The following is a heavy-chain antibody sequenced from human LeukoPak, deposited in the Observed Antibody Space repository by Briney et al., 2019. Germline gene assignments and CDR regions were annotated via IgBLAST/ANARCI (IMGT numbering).Heavy chain of an antibody. CDR1: GGSFSGYY. V-gene: IGHV4-34*01. Sequence: SETLSLTCTVSGGSFSGYYWSWIRQPPGKGLEWIGEINHSGSTNYNPSLKSRVTISVDTSKNQFSLKLSSVTAADTAVYYCARGSMVRGVINYMDVWGKGTTVTVSS. CDR2: INHSGST. J-gene: IGHJ6*03. CDR3: ARGSMVRGVINYMDV. D-gene: IGHD3-10*01.